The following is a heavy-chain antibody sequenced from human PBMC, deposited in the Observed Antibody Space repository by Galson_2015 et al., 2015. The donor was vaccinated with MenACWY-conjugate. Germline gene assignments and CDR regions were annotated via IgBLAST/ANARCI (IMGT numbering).Heavy chain of an antibody. CDR3: ATGSSWYTWFDP. CDR1: GFTFGDYA. V-gene: IGHV3-23*01. CDR2: LTANGGRT. D-gene: IGHD6-13*01. J-gene: IGHJ5*02. Sequence: SLRLSCAASGFTFGDYALSWVRQAPGKGLEWVSGLTANGGRTYYADSVKGRFTISRDNSENTLYLQMNSLTAEDAAVYYCATGSSWYTWFDPWGQGTLVTVSS.